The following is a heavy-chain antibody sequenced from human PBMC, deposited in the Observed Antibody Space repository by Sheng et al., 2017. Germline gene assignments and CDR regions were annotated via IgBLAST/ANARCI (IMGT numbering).Heavy chain of an antibody. D-gene: IGHD3-3*01. J-gene: IGHJ6*03. CDR1: GGSISSYY. CDR2: IYYSGST. V-gene: IGHV4-59*12. CDR3: ARVTIFGVVPSYMDV. Sequence: QVQLQESGPGLVKPSETLSLTCTVSGGSISSYYWSWIRQPPGKGLEWIGYIYYSGSTNYNPSLKSRVTISVDTSKNQFSLKLSSVTAADTAVYYCARVTIFGVVPSYMDVWGQGTTVTVSS.